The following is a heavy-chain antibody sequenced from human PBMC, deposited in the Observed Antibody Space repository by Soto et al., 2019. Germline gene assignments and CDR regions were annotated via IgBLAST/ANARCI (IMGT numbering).Heavy chain of an antibody. CDR3: ARDVAAVPPPGWFDP. V-gene: IGHV3-48*01. CDR1: GFTFSSYS. Sequence: EVQLVESGGGLVQPGGSLRLSCAASGFTFSSYSMNWVRQAPGKGLEWVSYISSSSSTIYYADSVKGRFTISRDNAKNSLYLQMNSLRAENTAVYYCARDVAAVPPPGWFDPWGQGTLVTVSS. CDR2: ISSSSSTI. J-gene: IGHJ5*02. D-gene: IGHD6-13*01.